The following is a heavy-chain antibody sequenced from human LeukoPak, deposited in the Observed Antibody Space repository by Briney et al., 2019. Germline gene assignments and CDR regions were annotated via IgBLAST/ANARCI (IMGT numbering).Heavy chain of an antibody. D-gene: IGHD1-1*01. CDR2: INPSGGSR. J-gene: IGHJ5*02. Sequence: ASVKVSCKKSGYTFTSYYMHWVRHAPAQGLERMGIINPSGGSRSYAQKFQGRVTMKRDTSKSTHYMEPRSLRAEDTAVYYCARDLAYGYDWFDPWGQGTLVTVSS. V-gene: IGHV1-46*01. CDR3: ARDLAYGYDWFDP. CDR1: GYTFTSYY.